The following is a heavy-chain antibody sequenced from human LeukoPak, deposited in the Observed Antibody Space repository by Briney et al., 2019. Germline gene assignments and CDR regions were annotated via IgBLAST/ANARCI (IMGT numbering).Heavy chain of an antibody. J-gene: IGHJ3*02. D-gene: IGHD4-17*01. CDR3: AREESTVTDGFDI. CDR2: INSDGSST. V-gene: IGHV3-74*01. CDR1: GSTFSSYW. Sequence: GGSLGLSCAASGSTFSSYWMHWVRQAPGKGLVWVSRINSDGSSTSCADSVKGRFTISRDNAKDTLYPQMNSLRAEDTAVYYCAREESTVTDGFDIWGQGTMVTVSS.